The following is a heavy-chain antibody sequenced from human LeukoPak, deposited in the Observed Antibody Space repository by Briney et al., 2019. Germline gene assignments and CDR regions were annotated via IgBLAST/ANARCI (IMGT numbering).Heavy chain of an antibody. V-gene: IGHV4-39*07. D-gene: IGHD3-10*01. CDR1: GGSISSSSYY. CDR2: IYYSGST. CDR3: ARGAGAELGEPIDY. J-gene: IGHJ4*02. Sequence: SETLSLTCTVSGGSISSSSYYWGWIRQPPGKGLEWIGSIYYSGSTYYNPSLKSRVTISVDTSKNQFSLKLSSVTAADTAVYYCARGAGAELGEPIDYWGQGTLVPVSS.